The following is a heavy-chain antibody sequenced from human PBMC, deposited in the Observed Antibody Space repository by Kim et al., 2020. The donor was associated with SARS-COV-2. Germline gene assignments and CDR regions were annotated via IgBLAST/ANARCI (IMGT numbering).Heavy chain of an antibody. CDR2: IWYDGSNK. D-gene: IGHD3-10*01. CDR3: AKADYYGSGSYPTAFDY. Sequence: GGSLRLSCAASGFTFSSYGMHWVRQAPGKGLEWVAVIWYDGSNKYYADSVKGRFTISRDNSKNTLYLQMNSLRAEDTAVYYCAKADYYGSGSYPTAFDYWGQGTLVTVSS. CDR1: GFTFSSYG. V-gene: IGHV3-33*06. J-gene: IGHJ4*02.